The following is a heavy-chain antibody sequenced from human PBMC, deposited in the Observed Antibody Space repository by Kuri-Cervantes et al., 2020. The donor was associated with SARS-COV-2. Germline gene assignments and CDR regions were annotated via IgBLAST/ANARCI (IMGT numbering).Heavy chain of an antibody. CDR1: GYSISSGYY. V-gene: IGHV4-38-2*02. D-gene: IGHD3-3*01. CDR3: ARAPYDFWSGYYGYFDY. CDR2: MYHTGIN. Sequence: SETLSLTCTVSGYSISSGYYWDWIRQPPGKGLEWSGSMYHTGINYLNPSLKSRVTISIDTSKNQFSLTLTSVTAADTAVYYCARAPYDFWSGYYGYFDYWGQGTLVTVSS. J-gene: IGHJ4*02.